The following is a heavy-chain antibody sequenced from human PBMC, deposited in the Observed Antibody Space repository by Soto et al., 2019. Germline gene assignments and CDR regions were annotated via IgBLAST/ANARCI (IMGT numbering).Heavy chain of an antibody. D-gene: IGHD6-19*01. Sequence: PGGSLRLSCAASGFTFSSYAMHWVRQAPGKGLEWVAVISYDGSNKYYADSVKGRFTISRDNSKNTLYLQMNSLRAEDTAVYYCARDRSSGWYRRGLDYWGQGTLVTVSS. V-gene: IGHV3-30-3*01. CDR3: ARDRSSGWYRRGLDY. CDR1: GFTFSSYA. J-gene: IGHJ4*02. CDR2: ISYDGSNK.